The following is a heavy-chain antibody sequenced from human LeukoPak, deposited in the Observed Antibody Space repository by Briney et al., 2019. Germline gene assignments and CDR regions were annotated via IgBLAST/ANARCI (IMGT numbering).Heavy chain of an antibody. Sequence: GRSLRLSCAASGFTFSSYGMHWVRQAPGKGLEWVAVIWYDGSNKYYADSVKGRFTISRDNSKNTLYLQMNSPRAEDTAVYYCARDWRYNWNDVAFDIWGQGTMVTVSS. V-gene: IGHV3-33*01. CDR2: IWYDGSNK. CDR3: ARDWRYNWNDVAFDI. D-gene: IGHD1-1*01. CDR1: GFTFSSYG. J-gene: IGHJ3*02.